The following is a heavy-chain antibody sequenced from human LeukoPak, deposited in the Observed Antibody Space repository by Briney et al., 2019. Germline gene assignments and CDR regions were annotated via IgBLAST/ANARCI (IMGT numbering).Heavy chain of an antibody. CDR2: IGTAGDS. CDR1: GFSFSTYD. CDR3: ARAVSDYQYNALDV. D-gene: IGHD5/OR15-5a*01. V-gene: IGHV3-13*01. J-gene: IGHJ6*04. Sequence: PGGSLRLSCAASGFSFSTYDMHWVRQATGKGLEWVSLIGTAGDSYYSGSVKGRFTISRDNAKNSLYLQMNSLRAGDTAVYYCARAVSDYQYNALDVWGKGTTVTVSS.